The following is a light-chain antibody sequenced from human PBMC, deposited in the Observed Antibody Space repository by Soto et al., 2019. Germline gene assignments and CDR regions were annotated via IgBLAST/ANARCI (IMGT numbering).Light chain of an antibody. J-gene: IGKJ4*01. Sequence: EILMTQSPLTLSVSPGEGATLSCRASQNINSNLAWYQQRPGQAPRVLIYGASSRASGIPDRFSGSGSGTDFTLTINRLEPDDFAVYYCQLYKDWPPLTFGGGTRVESK. CDR3: QLYKDWPPLT. CDR2: GAS. CDR1: QNINSN. V-gene: IGKV3D-15*01.